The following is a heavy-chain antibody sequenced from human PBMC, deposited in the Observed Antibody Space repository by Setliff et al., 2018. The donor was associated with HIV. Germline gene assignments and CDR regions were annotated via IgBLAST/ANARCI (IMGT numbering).Heavy chain of an antibody. J-gene: IGHJ4*02. CDR2: INPNNGAT. CDR3: ARDLGIVIPFDY. Sequence: ASVKVSCKASGYSLSGYYMSWIRQAPGQALEWMGRINPNNGATEYAQKFQGRVTMTSDSLTSTAHMELTRLRSDDTAVYYCARDLGIVIPFDYWGQGTLVTVSS. CDR1: GYSLSGYY. D-gene: IGHD3-16*01. V-gene: IGHV1-2*06.